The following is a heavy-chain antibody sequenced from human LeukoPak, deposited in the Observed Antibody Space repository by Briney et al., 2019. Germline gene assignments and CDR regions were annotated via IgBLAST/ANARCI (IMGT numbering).Heavy chain of an antibody. V-gene: IGHV3-7*01. CDR2: INRAGIES. CDR3: ARVGTWELQRVFDN. CDR1: GFTFSSYW. J-gene: IGHJ4*02. Sequence: GGSLRLSCAASGFTFSSYWMTWVRQAPGKGLEWVANINRAGIESYYVDSVKGRFTISRDNAEKSLYLQMDSLRVDDTAVYYCARVGTWELQRVFDNWGQGTLVTVSS. D-gene: IGHD1-26*01.